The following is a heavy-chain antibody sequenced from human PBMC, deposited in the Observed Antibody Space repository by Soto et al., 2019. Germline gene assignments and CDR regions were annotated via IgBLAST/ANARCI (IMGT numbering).Heavy chain of an antibody. CDR1: GFTFSSYA. CDR3: AKSGRDRIVVVVASERWAFDI. CDR2: ISGSGGST. V-gene: IGHV3-23*01. J-gene: IGHJ3*02. Sequence: GGSLRLSCAASGFTFSSYAMSWVRQAPGKGLEWVSAISGSGGSTYYADSVKGRFTISRDNSKNTLYLQMNSLRAEDTAVYYCAKSGRDRIVVVVASERWAFDIWGQGTMVTVSS. D-gene: IGHD2-15*01.